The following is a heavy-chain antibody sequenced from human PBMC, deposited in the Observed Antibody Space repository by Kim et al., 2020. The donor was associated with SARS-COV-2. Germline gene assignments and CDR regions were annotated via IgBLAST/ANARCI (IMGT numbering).Heavy chain of an antibody. V-gene: IGHV4-59*01. Sequence: YPPSPKSRATISVDTSKNQCSLKLSLVPAADTAVYYCARAEYSSSWWFDPWGQGTLVTVSS. D-gene: IGHD6-6*01. J-gene: IGHJ5*02. CDR3: ARAEYSSSWWFDP.